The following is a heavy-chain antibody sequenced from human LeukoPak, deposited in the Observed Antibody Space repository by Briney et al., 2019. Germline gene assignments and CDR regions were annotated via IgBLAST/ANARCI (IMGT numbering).Heavy chain of an antibody. CDR3: ARARYFDL. V-gene: IGHV4-59*01. CDR1: GGSFSNYY. CDR2: ISDSGST. Sequence: SETLSLTCTVSGGSFSNYYWSWIRQSPGKGLEWLGYISDSGSTNYNPSLKSRVTILLDMSKNQFSLKLSSVTAADTAVYYCARARYFDLWGRGTLVTVSS. J-gene: IGHJ2*01.